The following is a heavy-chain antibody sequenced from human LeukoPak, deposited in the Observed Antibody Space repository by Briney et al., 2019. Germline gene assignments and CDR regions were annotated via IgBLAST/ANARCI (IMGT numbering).Heavy chain of an antibody. CDR1: GGSISSYY. Sequence: PSETLSLTCTVSGGSISSYYWSWIRQPPGKGLEWIGYIYYSGSANYNPSLKSRVTISVDTSKNQFSLKLSSVTAADTAVYYCARVSYCGGDCYSFDAFDIWGQGTMVTVSS. CDR3: ARVSYCGGDCYSFDAFDI. D-gene: IGHD2-21*02. CDR2: IYYSGSA. J-gene: IGHJ3*02. V-gene: IGHV4-59*01.